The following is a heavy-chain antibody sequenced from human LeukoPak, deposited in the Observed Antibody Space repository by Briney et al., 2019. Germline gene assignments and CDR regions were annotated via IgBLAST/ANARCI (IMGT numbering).Heavy chain of an antibody. J-gene: IGHJ6*01. V-gene: IGHV1-18*01. Sequence: ASVKVSCKASGYTFTSYGISWVRQAPGQGLEWMGWISAYNGNTNYAQKLQGRVTMTTDTSTSTAYMELRSLRSDDTAVYYCARGALYYYDSSGLQYYYYGMDVWXQGTTVTVSS. CDR1: GYTFTSYG. CDR2: ISAYNGNT. CDR3: ARGALYYYDSSGLQYYYYGMDV. D-gene: IGHD3-22*01.